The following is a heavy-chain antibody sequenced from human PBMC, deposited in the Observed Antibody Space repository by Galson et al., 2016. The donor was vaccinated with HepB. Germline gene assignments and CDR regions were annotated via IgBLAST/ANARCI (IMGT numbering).Heavy chain of an antibody. D-gene: IGHD4-23*01. Sequence: SVKVSCKASGGTFSTYVISWVRQAPGQGLEWMGGIIPLFGTANYAQKFQGRVTITADKSTSTVYMKLSSLRSEDTAVYYCARAGGGNHRPLDYWGKGTLVTVSS. CDR1: GGTFSTYV. V-gene: IGHV1-69*06. J-gene: IGHJ4*02. CDR3: ARAGGGNHRPLDY. CDR2: IIPLFGTA.